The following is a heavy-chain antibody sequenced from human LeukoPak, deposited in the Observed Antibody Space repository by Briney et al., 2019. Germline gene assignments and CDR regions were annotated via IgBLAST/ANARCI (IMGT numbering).Heavy chain of an antibody. CDR3: ARDAIPLGELSFFDY. D-gene: IGHD3-16*02. V-gene: IGHV1-2*02. Sequence: ASVKVSCKASGYTFTSYDINWVRQAPGQGLEWMGWINPNSGGTNYAQKFQGRVTMTRDTSISTAYMELSRLRSDDTAVYYCARDAIPLGELSFFDYWGQGTLVTVSS. J-gene: IGHJ4*02. CDR1: GYTFTSYD. CDR2: INPNSGGT.